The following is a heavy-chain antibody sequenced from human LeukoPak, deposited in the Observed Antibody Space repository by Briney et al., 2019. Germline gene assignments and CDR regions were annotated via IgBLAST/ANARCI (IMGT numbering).Heavy chain of an antibody. CDR1: GGSISSYH. D-gene: IGHD3-10*01. V-gene: IGHV4-59*01. CDR3: ARARFGELLLYDY. J-gene: IGHJ4*02. CDR2: IYYSGST. Sequence: PSETLSLTCTVSGGSISSYHWSWIRQPPGKGLERIGYIYYSGSTNYNPSLKSRVTISVDTSENQISLKLSSVTAADTAVYYCARARFGELLLYDYWGQGTLVTVSS.